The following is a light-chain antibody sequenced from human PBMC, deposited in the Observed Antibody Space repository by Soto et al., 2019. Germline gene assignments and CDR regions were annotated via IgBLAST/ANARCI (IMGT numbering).Light chain of an antibody. CDR1: QSIHSW. CDR2: KAS. J-gene: IGKJ2*01. Sequence: DFQMTQSPSTLSASVRDRVTITCRASQSIHSWLAWYQLKPGRAPKLLMYKASTLETGVPSRFSGSGSGTEFTLTISSVLPDDLAAYYCHQYYALPYTFGQGTKVEIK. CDR3: HQYYALPYT. V-gene: IGKV1-5*03.